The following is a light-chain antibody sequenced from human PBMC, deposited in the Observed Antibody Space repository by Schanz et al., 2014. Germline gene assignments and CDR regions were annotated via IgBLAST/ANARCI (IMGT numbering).Light chain of an antibody. CDR2: AAS. V-gene: IGKV1-39*01. CDR3: QQSYSTPLT. Sequence: DIQMTQSPSSLSASVGDRVTITCRASQTISSYLNWYQQKPGKAPKLLIYAASSLQSGVPSRFSGSGSGTDFTLTISSLQPEDFAIYYCQQSYSTPLTFGPGTKVEIK. J-gene: IGKJ3*01. CDR1: QTISSY.